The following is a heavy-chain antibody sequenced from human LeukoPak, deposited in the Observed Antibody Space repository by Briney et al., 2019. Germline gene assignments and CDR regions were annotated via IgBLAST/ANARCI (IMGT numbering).Heavy chain of an antibody. D-gene: IGHD4-11*01. CDR2: IGVGGDT. Sequence: PGGSLRLSCVASGFNFSKNDMHWVRQTTERGLEWVSAIGVGGDTYYADPVKGRFTISRENDKNSVYLQMNSLRAGDTAVYFCAKAFDYNGLRGEGGSFDCWGQGALVTVSS. CDR3: AKAFDYNGLRGEGGSFDC. V-gene: IGHV3-13*01. J-gene: IGHJ4*02. CDR1: GFNFSKND.